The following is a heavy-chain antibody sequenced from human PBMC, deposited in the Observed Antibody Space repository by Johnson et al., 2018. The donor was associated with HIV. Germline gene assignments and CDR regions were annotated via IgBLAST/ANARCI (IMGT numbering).Heavy chain of an antibody. Sequence: VQVVESGGGLVQPGGSLRLSCAASGFTVNGNYMSWVRQAPGKGLEWVSVIYSGGSTYYADSVKGRFTLSRDNSKNTLYLQMTSLRVEDTAVYSCARDPGSSWTDAFDIWGQGTLVTVSS. CDR1: GFTVNGNY. CDR2: IYSGGST. D-gene: IGHD6-13*01. CDR3: ARDPGSSWTDAFDI. J-gene: IGHJ3*02. V-gene: IGHV3-66*01.